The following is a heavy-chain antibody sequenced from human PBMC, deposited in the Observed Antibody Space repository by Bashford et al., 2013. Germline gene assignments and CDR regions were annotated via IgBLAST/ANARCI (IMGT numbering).Heavy chain of an antibody. V-gene: IGHV4-39*01. CDR1: GGSISSSSYY. Sequence: RPLLYSSETLSLTCTVSGGSISSSSYYWGWIRQPPGKGLEWIGSIYYSGSTYYNPSLKSRVTISVDTSKNQFSLKLSSVTAADTAVYYCARAPYDFWSGYYTGSNYYYGMDVWGQGTTVTVSS. CDR2: IYYSGST. J-gene: IGHJ6*02. CDR3: ARAPYDFWSGYYTGSNYYYGMDV. D-gene: IGHD3-3*01.